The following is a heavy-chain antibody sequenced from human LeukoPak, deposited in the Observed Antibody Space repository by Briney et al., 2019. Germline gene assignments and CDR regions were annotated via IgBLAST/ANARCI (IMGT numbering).Heavy chain of an antibody. V-gene: IGHV4-39*07. CDR2: IYYSGST. Sequence: SETLSLTCTVSGGSISSSSYYWGWIRQPPGKGLEWIGSIYYSGSTYYNPSLKSRVTISVDTSKNQFSLKLSSVTAADTAVYFCAREMAPSFFDNWGQGTLVTVSS. CDR3: AREMAPSFFDN. D-gene: IGHD5-24*01. CDR1: GGSISSSSYY. J-gene: IGHJ4*02.